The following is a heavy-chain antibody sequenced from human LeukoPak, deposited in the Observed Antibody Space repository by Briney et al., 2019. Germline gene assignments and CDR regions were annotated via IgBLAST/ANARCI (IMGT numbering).Heavy chain of an antibody. CDR2: INQDENEK. V-gene: IGHV3-7*01. Sequence: PGGSLTLSCVASGFTFSGYWMSWVRQAPGKGLEWVANINQDENEKYYVDPVKGRFTISRDNTKNSLYLQMNSLRAEDTAVYYCARHCSSSNCRAYWGQGTLVTVSS. D-gene: IGHD2-2*01. CDR1: GFTFSGYW. CDR3: ARHCSSSNCRAY. J-gene: IGHJ4*02.